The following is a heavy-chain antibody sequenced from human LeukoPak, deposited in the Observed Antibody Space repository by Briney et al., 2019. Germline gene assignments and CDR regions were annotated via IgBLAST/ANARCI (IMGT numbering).Heavy chain of an antibody. Sequence: PGGSLRLSCAASGFIFDDYGMTWVRQAPGKGLEWVSGINWNGGSTGYADSVKGRFTISRDNAKNSLYLQMNSLRAEDTALYYCARVLGDILTGYYSPFDYWGQGTLVTVSS. CDR2: INWNGGST. CDR1: GFIFDDYG. D-gene: IGHD3-9*01. V-gene: IGHV3-20*04. CDR3: ARVLGDILTGYYSPFDY. J-gene: IGHJ4*02.